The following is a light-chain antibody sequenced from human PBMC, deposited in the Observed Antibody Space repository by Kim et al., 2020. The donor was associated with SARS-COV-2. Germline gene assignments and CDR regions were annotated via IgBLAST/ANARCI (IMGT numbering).Light chain of an antibody. CDR3: QQYTTSPPIT. J-gene: IGKJ5*01. V-gene: IGKV3-20*01. CDR1: QSVRGNF. CDR2: DAS. Sequence: EILLTQSPDTLSLSPGERATLSCRASQSVRGNFLAWYQQKPGQAPRLLIYDASTRAAGIPDRFSGSGSGTDFTFTISRLDPEDFAVYYCQQYTTSPPITFGQGTRLEIK.